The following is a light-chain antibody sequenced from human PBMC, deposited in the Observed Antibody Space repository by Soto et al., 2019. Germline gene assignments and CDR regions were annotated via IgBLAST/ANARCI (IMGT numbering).Light chain of an antibody. Sequence: QSVLTQPPSVSAAPGQKVTISCSGSSSNVGNNIVSWYQQLPGADPKLLIYANDNRPPGIPDPYSGSKSGTSATLGITGLRPGDEADYYCATWDTGRSAVVFGGGTKLTVL. CDR1: SSNVGNNI. V-gene: IGLV1-51*01. CDR3: ATWDTGRSAVV. J-gene: IGLJ3*02. CDR2: AND.